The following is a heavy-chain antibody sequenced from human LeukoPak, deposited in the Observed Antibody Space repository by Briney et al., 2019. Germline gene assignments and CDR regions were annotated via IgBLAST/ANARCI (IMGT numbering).Heavy chain of an antibody. CDR1: GFAFSNYW. D-gene: IGHD1-1*01. J-gene: IGHJ4*02. Sequence: GGSLRLSCAASGFAFSNYWMTWVRQAPGKGLQWVANIKPDGTEKNYVDSVKGRFTISRDNAKNSVYLQLNSLRVDATALYYCARTPLTQLEPDYFDSWGQGTLVSVS. V-gene: IGHV3-7*01. CDR3: ARTPLTQLEPDYFDS. CDR2: IKPDGTEK.